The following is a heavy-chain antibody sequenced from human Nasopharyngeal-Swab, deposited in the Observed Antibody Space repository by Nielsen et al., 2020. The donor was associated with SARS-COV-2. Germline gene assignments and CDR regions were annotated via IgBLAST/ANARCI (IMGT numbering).Heavy chain of an antibody. D-gene: IGHD1-1*01. CDR3: ARQLERTYYYYSMDV. J-gene: IGHJ6*02. CDR2: IYPGDSDT. V-gene: IGHV5-51*01. Sequence: VRQMPGKGLEWMGIIYPGDSDTRYSPSFQGQVTISADKSISTAYLQWSSLKASDTAMYYCARQLERTYYYYSMDVWGQGTTVTVSS.